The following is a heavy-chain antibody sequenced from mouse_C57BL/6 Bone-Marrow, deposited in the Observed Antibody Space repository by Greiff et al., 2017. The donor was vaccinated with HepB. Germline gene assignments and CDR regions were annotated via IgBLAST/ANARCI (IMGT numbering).Heavy chain of an antibody. D-gene: IGHD1-2*01. J-gene: IGHJ1*03. CDR3: SSLPAITARYFDV. Sequence: QVQLQQSGAELAKPGASVKLSCKASGYTFTSYWMHWVKQRPGQGLEWIGYINPSSGYTKYNQKFKDKATLTADKSSSTAYMQLSSLTYEDSAVYYCSSLPAITARYFDVWGTGTTVTVSS. CDR1: GYTFTSYW. CDR2: INPSSGYT. V-gene: IGHV1-7*01.